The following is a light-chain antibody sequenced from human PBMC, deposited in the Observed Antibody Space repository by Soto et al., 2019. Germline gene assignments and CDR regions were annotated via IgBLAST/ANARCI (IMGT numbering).Light chain of an antibody. V-gene: IGKV1-9*01. CDR2: GAS. J-gene: IGKJ4*01. CDR1: QGISSY. Sequence: IQLTHSPSSLSASVGDRVTITCRASQGISSYLAWYQQKPGKAPKLLIYGASTLQSGVPSRFSGSGSGTDFTLTISSLQPEDFATYYCQQLNSYPLTFGGGTKVDI. CDR3: QQLNSYPLT.